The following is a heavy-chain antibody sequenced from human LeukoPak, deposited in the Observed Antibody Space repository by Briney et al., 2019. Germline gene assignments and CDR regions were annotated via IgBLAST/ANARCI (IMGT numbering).Heavy chain of an antibody. CDR3: AKDDAWLQFND. D-gene: IGHD5-24*01. V-gene: IGHV3-23*01. CDR1: GFTFSSHG. CDR2: ISPSADIT. Sequence: GGALRLSCAASGFTFSSHGMNWVRQAPGKGLEGISGISPSADITYYADSVKGRFTISRDNSENTLYLHMNSLRAGDTAVYFCAKDDAWLQFNDWGQGTLVTVSS. J-gene: IGHJ4*02.